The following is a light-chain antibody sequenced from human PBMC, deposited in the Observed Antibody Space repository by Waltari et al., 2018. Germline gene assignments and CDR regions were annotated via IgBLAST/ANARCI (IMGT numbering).Light chain of an antibody. Sequence: QSALTQPASVSGSPGQSITISCTGTSSDVGGYNYVSWYQHHPGKAPKVKIYDVSKRPSGVSNRFSGSKSGNTASRTISGLQAEDEADYYCSSYTSSSTSLYVFGTGTKVTVL. V-gene: IGLV2-14*03. CDR3: SSYTSSSTSLYV. CDR1: SSDVGGYNY. CDR2: DVS. J-gene: IGLJ1*01.